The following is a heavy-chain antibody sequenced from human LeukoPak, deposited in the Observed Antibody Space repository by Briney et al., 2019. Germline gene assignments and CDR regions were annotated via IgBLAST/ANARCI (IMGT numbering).Heavy chain of an antibody. D-gene: IGHD2-2*02. CDR2: IKQDGSEK. J-gene: IGHJ3*02. V-gene: IGHV3-7*04. CDR1: GFTFSTYW. CDR3: AKERYCTISTCYTGSAFDI. Sequence: PGGSLRLSCAASGFTFSTYWMTWVGQAPGKGPEWVASIKQDGSEKYYVDSVKGRFTISRDSAKNSLYLEMNTLRDDDTAVYYCAKERYCTISTCYTGSAFDIWGQGTMVTVSS.